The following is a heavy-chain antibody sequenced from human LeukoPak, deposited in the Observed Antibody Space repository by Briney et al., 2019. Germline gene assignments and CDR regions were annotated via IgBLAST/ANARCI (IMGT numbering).Heavy chain of an antibody. J-gene: IGHJ4*02. V-gene: IGHV4-34*01. Sequence: PSETLSLTCAVYGGSFSGYYWSWIRQPPGKGLGWIGEINHSGSTNYNPSLKSRVTISVDTSKNQFSLKLSSVTAADTAVYYCAGNVEMATIAPLGYWGQGTLVTVSS. CDR2: INHSGST. CDR3: AGNVEMATIAPLGY. CDR1: GGSFSGYY. D-gene: IGHD5-24*01.